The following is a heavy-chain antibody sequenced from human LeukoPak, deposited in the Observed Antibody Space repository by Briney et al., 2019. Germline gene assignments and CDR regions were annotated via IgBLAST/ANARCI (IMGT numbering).Heavy chain of an antibody. J-gene: IGHJ4*02. CDR3: AKGYSKDYDY. CDR1: GFTFDDYA. CDR2: ISWNSGSI. Sequence: PGGSLRLSCAASGFTFDDYAMHWVRQAPGKGLEWVSGISWNSGSIGYADSVKGRFTISRDNAKNSLYLQMYSLRAEDTALYYCAKGYSKDYDYWGQGTLVTVSS. D-gene: IGHD1-1*01. V-gene: IGHV3-9*01.